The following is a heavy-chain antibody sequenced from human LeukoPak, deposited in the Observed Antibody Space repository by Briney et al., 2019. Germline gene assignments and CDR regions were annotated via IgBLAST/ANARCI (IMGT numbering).Heavy chain of an antibody. J-gene: IGHJ4*02. V-gene: IGHV1-18*01. Sequence: ASVKVSCKASGYTFTSYGISWVRQAPGHGLEWMGWISTYYGNTNYAQKLQGRVTITTDTSTSTAYMELRSLRSDDTAVYYCARDYGSGSYYHDYWGQGTLVTVSS. CDR1: GYTFTSYG. CDR2: ISTYYGNT. CDR3: ARDYGSGSYYHDY. D-gene: IGHD3-10*01.